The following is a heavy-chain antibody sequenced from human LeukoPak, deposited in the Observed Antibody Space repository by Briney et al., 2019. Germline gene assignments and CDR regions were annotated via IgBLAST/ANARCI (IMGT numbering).Heavy chain of an antibody. J-gene: IGHJ6*02. CDR3: ASDSPYYGMDV. CDR2: ISGSSGLT. V-gene: IGHV3-23*01. D-gene: IGHD2-21*01. CDR1: GFTFSNYA. Sequence: GGSLRLSCAASGFTFSNYAMSWVRQAPGRGLEWVSAISGSSGLTYYADSVKGRFTISRDNAKNTLYLQMSGLRVEDTAVYHCASDSPYYGMDVWGQGTTVTVSS.